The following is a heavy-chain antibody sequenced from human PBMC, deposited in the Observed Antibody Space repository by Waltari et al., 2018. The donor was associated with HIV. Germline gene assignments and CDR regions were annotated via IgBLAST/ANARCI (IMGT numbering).Heavy chain of an antibody. CDR2: INHSGST. CDR1: GGSFSGYY. Sequence: QVQLQQWGAGLLKPSETLSLTCAVYGGSFSGYYWSWIRQPPGKGLEWIGEINHSGSTNYNPSLKSRVTISVDTSKNQFSLKLSSVTAADTAVYYCARCVYQLLYVGGQYYYGMDVWGQGTTVTVSS. J-gene: IGHJ6*02. CDR3: ARCVYQLLYVGGQYYYGMDV. V-gene: IGHV4-34*01. D-gene: IGHD2-2*02.